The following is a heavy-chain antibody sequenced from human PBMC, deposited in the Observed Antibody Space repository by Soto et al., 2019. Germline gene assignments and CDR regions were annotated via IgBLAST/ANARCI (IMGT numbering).Heavy chain of an antibody. Sequence: GWSLSLSCGCPGFIFIRYGMHWVRQAPGKGLEWVTGISYDGGERFYADSVKGRFTISRDNSKNRLDLQMSSLRPEDTAVYYCARDLPLYCRGDCNFDFWGQGTLVTVSS. J-gene: IGHJ4*02. D-gene: IGHD2-21*02. CDR2: ISYDGGER. V-gene: IGHV3-30*03. CDR3: ARDLPLYCRGDCNFDF. CDR1: GFIFIRYG.